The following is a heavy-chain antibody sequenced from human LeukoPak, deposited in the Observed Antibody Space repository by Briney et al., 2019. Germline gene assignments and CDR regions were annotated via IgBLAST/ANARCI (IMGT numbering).Heavy chain of an antibody. CDR2: ISSSGSTI. J-gene: IGHJ6*02. CDR3: ARRPYYDILTGYVGGMDV. CDR1: GFTFSSYA. D-gene: IGHD3-9*01. Sequence: PGGSLRLSCAASGFTFSSYAMSWIRQAPGKGLEWVSYISSSGSTIYYADSVKGRFTISRDNAKNSLYLQMNSLRAEDTAVYYCARRPYYDILTGYVGGMDVWGQGTTVTVSS. V-gene: IGHV3-11*01.